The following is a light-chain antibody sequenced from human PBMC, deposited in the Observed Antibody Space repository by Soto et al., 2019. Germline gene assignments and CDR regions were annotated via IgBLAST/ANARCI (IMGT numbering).Light chain of an antibody. CDR1: TSDVGGKKY. V-gene: IGLV2-14*01. CDR2: EVR. Sequence: QSALTQPASVSGSPGQSITISCTGTTSDVGGKKYVSWYQQHPGKAPKLMIYEVRSPPSGVSNRVSESKAGNTASLTISGLEAEDEAYYYCTAYTASSTYVFGTGTKLTVL. J-gene: IGLJ1*01. CDR3: TAYTASSTYV.